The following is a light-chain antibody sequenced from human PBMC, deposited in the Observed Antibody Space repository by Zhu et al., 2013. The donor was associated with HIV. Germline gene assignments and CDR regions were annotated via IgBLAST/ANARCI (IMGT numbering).Light chain of an antibody. V-gene: IGLV2-14*02. CDR3: TSYTSSGIYV. J-gene: IGLJ1*01. CDR1: SSDVGSYNL. CDR2: EVT. Sequence: QSALTQPASVSGSPGQSITISCTGTSSDVGSYNLVSWYKQDTGKAPKLMIYEVTKRPSGVSNRFSGSKSGNTASLIISGLQPEDEADYYCTSYTSSGIYVFGTGTTVTVL.